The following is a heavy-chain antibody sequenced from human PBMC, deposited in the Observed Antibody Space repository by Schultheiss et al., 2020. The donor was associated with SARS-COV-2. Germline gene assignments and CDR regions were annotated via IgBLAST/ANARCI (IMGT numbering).Heavy chain of an antibody. CDR1: GGSVSSGSYY. D-gene: IGHD2-2*01. V-gene: IGHV4-61*01. J-gene: IGHJ3*02. Sequence: SETLSLTCTVSGGSVSSGSYYWSWIRQPPGKGLEWIGYIYYSGSTNYNPSLKSRVTISVDTSKNQFSLKLSSVTAADTAVYYCARVAIVVVAAARVYAFDIWGQGTMVTVSS. CDR2: IYYSGST. CDR3: ARVAIVVVAAARVYAFDI.